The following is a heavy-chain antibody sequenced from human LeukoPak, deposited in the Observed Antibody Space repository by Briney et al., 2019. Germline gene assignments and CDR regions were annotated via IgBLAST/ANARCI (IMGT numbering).Heavy chain of an antibody. CDR2: INPNSGGT. J-gene: IGHJ5*02. V-gene: IGHV1-2*02. Sequence: RGASVKVSCKASGYTFTGYYMHWVRQAPGQGLEWMGWINPNSGGTNYAQKFRGRVTMTRDTSISTAYMELSRLRSDDTAVYYCARASFRVKWFGPWGQGTLVTVSS. D-gene: IGHD3-16*01. CDR1: GYTFTGYY. CDR3: ARASFRVKWFGP.